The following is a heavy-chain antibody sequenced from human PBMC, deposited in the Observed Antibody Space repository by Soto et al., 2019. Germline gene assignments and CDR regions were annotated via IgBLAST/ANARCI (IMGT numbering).Heavy chain of an antibody. Sequence: QVQLQESGPGLVRPSGALSVTCAVSGDSISRSHWWSWVRQSPGKGLEWIGEISHSGITNYNPSLKSRVTMSGDKWKNQLSLKWTSVTAADTAVYYCARVRYDRSGFDHWGQGTLVSVSS. CDR1: GDSISRSHW. CDR3: ARVRYDRSGFDH. CDR2: ISHSGIT. V-gene: IGHV4-4*02. J-gene: IGHJ4*02. D-gene: IGHD3-22*01.